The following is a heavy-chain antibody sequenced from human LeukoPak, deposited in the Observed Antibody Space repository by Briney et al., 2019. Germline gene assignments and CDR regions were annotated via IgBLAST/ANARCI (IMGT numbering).Heavy chain of an antibody. CDR3: TGHGSSSG. D-gene: IGHD6-6*01. CDR2: TYDSGSNT. CDR1: GFTFSDNA. V-gene: IGHV3-23*01. Sequence: GGSLRLSCGASGFTFSDNALSWVRQGPGKGLEWVSTTYDSGSNTHYAYAVKGRFTISRDNSRSTLYLQMNSLRAGDTAVYYCTGHGSSSGWGQGTLVTVSS. J-gene: IGHJ4*02.